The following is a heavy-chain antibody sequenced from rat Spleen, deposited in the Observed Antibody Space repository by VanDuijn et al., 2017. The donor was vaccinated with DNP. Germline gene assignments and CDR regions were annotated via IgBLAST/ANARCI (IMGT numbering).Heavy chain of an antibody. CDR1: GFSLTSYN. CDR2: IWKHGGT. J-gene: IGHJ4*01. CDR3: ASTLVNYGTYGYYAMDA. V-gene: IGHV2-41*01. Sequence: QVQLKESGPGLVQPSQTLSLTCTVAGFSLTSYNVHWVRQPPGKGLEWMGVIWKHGGTRYNSALKSRLTIIKDTSKSQVFLKMNSLQTEDTATYYCASTLVNYGTYGYYAMDAWGQGTSVTVSS. D-gene: IGHD1-3*01.